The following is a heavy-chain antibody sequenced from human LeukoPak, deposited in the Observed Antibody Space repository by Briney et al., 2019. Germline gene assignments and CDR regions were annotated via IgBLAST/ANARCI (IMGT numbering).Heavy chain of an antibody. CDR1: GFTFSDYY. CDR2: ISGSSTYT. J-gene: IGHJ4*02. Sequence: GGSLRLSCAASGFTFSDYYMSWIRQAPGKGLEWVSYISGSSTYTNYADSVKGRFTISRDNAKNSVYLQMMSLRAEDTAVYFCARAYWSRGSCYLDYWGQGTLVTVSS. V-gene: IGHV3-11*05. D-gene: IGHD2-15*01. CDR3: ARAYWSRGSCYLDY.